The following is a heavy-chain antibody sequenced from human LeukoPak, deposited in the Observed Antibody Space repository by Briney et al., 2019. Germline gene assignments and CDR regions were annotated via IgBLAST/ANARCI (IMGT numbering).Heavy chain of an antibody. D-gene: IGHD6-19*01. J-gene: IGHJ4*02. Sequence: KPSETLSLTCTVSGGSISSSNDYWGWIRQPPGKGLEWIGSIYYSGSTYYNPSLKSRVTISVDTSKNQFSLKLSSVTAADTAVYYCARDPYSSGWYFDYWGQGTLVTVSS. CDR2: IYYSGST. CDR1: GGSISSSNDY. CDR3: ARDPYSSGWYFDY. V-gene: IGHV4-39*02.